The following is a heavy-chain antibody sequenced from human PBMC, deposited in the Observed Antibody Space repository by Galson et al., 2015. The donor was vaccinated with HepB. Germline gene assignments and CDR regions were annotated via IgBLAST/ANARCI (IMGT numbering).Heavy chain of an antibody. D-gene: IGHD3-10*01. Sequence: SLRLSCAASGFTFSSYWMSWVRKAPGKGLEWVANIKQDGSEKYYVDSVKGRFTISRDNAKNSLYLQMNSLRAEDTAVYYCARDRYYYGSGSYSYYYYGMDVWGQGTTVTVSS. CDR2: IKQDGSEK. CDR1: GFTFSSYW. V-gene: IGHV3-7*03. J-gene: IGHJ6*02. CDR3: ARDRYYYGSGSYSYYYYGMDV.